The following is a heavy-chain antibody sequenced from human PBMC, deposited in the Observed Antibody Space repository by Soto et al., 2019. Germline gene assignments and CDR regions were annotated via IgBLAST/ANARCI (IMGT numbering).Heavy chain of an antibody. CDR1: GVTFSKFI. J-gene: IGHJ6*02. V-gene: IGHV1-69*01. CDR2: IIPIFGTA. Sequence: QVQLEQSGGEVKKPGSSVKVSCKASGVTFSKFIMTWVRQAPGLGLEWVGGIIPIFGTANYAQKFQGRVTITADESTSTSYTEVNNLRSEDTAVYYCAKVRYSSPMGYYYGMDVWGQGTTVTVSS. D-gene: IGHD6-19*01. CDR3: AKVRYSSPMGYYYGMDV.